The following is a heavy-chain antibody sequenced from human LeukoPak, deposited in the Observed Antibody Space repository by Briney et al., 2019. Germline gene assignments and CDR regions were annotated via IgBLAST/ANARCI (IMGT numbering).Heavy chain of an antibody. CDR1: GYSFTSYW. V-gene: IGHV5-51*01. Sequence: GESLKISCKGSGYSFTSYWIGWVRQVPGKGLEWMGIIYPGDSDTRYSPSFQGQVTISADKSISTAYLQWSSLKASDTAMYYCARRKMDYYDSSGYPNREFDYWGQGTLVTVSS. J-gene: IGHJ4*02. D-gene: IGHD3-22*01. CDR3: ARRKMDYYDSSGYPNREFDY. CDR2: IYPGDSDT.